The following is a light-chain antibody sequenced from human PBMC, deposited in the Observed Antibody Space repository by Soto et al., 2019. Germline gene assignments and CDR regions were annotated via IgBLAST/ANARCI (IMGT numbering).Light chain of an antibody. V-gene: IGLV2-8*01. J-gene: IGLJ2*01. CDR3: SSYADKNSLV. CDR2: QVS. Sequence: QSVLTQPPSASGSPGQSVTISCTGTSSDVGRYIYVSWYQHHPGKAPKLIIHQVSKRPSGVPDRFSGSKSGNTASLTVSGLQAEDEADYYCSSYADKNSLVFGGGTKLTVL. CDR1: SSDVGRYIY.